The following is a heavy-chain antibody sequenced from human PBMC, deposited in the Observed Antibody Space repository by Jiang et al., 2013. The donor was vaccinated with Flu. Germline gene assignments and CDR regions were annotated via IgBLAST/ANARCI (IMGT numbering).Heavy chain of an antibody. Sequence: GAEVKKPGASVKVSCKVSGNTFTKYYMHWVRQAPGQGLEWMGMINPTGGYTTYAQKFQGRITMTRDTSTSTVYMELSGLRFEDTAVYYCARDRACGGACYYFDSWGQGTLVTISS. CDR1: GNTFTKYY. CDR2: INPTGGYT. V-gene: IGHV1-46*01. J-gene: IGHJ4*02. D-gene: IGHD2-21*02. CDR3: ARDRACGGACYYFDS.